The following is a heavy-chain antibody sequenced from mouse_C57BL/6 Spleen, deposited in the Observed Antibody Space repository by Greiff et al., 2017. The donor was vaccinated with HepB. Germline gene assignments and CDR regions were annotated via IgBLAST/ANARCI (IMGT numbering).Heavy chain of an antibody. CDR2: IWSSGST. CDR3: ARKLGRYAMDY. J-gene: IGHJ4*01. CDR1: GFSLTSYG. Sequence: VQLQESGPGLVQPSQSLSITCTVSGFSLTSYGVHWVRQSPGKGLEWLGVIWSSGSTDYNAAFISRLSISKDNSKSQVFFKMNSLQADDTAIYYCARKLGRYAMDYWGQGTSVTVSS. D-gene: IGHD4-1*01. V-gene: IGHV2-2*01.